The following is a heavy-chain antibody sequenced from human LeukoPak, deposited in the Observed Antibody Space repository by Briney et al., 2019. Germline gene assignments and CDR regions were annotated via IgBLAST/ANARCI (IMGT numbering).Heavy chain of an antibody. Sequence: ASVKVSCKASGYTFTGYYMHLVRQAPGQGLEWMGWINPNSGGTNYAQKFQGRVTMTRDTSISTAYMELSRLRSDDTAVYYCAISIAAAGQAYYYYGMDVWGQGTTVTVSS. CDR1: GYTFTGYY. V-gene: IGHV1-2*02. J-gene: IGHJ6*02. D-gene: IGHD6-13*01. CDR2: INPNSGGT. CDR3: AISIAAAGQAYYYYGMDV.